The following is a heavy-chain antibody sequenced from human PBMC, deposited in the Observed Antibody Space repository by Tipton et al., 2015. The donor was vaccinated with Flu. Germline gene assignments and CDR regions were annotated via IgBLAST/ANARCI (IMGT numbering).Heavy chain of an antibody. J-gene: IGHJ4*02. CDR2: IYYSGST. Sequence: TLSLTCTVSGGSISSGGYYWSWIRQHPGKGLEWIGYIYYSGSTYYNPSLKSRVTISVDTSKNQFSLKLRSVTAADTAVYYCARVNHYYGSGSYYTLDYWGQGTLVTVSS. V-gene: IGHV4-31*03. CDR3: ARVNHYYGSGSYYTLDY. CDR1: GGSISSGGYY. D-gene: IGHD3-10*01.